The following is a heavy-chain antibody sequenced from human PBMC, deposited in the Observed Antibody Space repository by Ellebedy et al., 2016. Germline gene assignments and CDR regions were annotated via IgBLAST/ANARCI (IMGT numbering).Heavy chain of an antibody. V-gene: IGHV4-34*01. CDR1: GGSISSYY. CDR2: INHSGST. CDR3: ARGGILGYCSGGSCYHAKSEDY. D-gene: IGHD2-15*01. Sequence: SETLSLTCTVSGGSISSYYWSWIRQPPGKGLEWIGEINHSGSTNYNPSLKSRVTISVDTSRNQFSLKLNSVTAADTAVYYCARGGILGYCSGGSCYHAKSEDYWGQGTLVTVSS. J-gene: IGHJ4*02.